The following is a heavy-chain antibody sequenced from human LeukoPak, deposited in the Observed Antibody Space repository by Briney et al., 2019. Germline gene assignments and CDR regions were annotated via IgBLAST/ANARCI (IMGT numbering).Heavy chain of an antibody. V-gene: IGHV4-38-2*01. J-gene: IGHJ4*02. CDR3: ASQPTTEIGVDS. CDR2: INYSGNT. D-gene: IGHD4-11*01. CDR1: GYSISSGYC. Sequence: PSETLSLTCAVSGYSISSGYCWGWIRQPPGKGLEWIGSINYSGNTYYNPSLKSRVIISVDTSRNQFSLRVSSVTAADTAVYFCASQPTTEIGVDSWGQGTLVTVSS.